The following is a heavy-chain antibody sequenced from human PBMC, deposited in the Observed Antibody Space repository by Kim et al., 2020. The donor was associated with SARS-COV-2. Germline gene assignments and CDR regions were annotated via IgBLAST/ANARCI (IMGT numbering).Heavy chain of an antibody. CDR1: GGSISSSNW. CDR2: IYHSGST. CDR3: ARRPVVPAAVFDY. V-gene: IGHV4-4*02. D-gene: IGHD2-2*01. J-gene: IGHJ4*02. Sequence: SETLSLTCAVSGGSISSSNWWSWVRQPPGTGLEWIGEIYHSGSTNYNPSLKSRVTISVDKSKNQFSLKLSSVTAADTAVYYCARRPVVPAAVFDYWGQGTLVTVSS.